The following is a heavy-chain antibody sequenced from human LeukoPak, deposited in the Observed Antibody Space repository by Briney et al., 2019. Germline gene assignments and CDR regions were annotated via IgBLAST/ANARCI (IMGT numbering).Heavy chain of an antibody. CDR3: ARAGQVFHFWSGSQNGGWKPPVRHDPYNWFDP. Sequence: KPSETLSLTCTVSGGSISSYYWSWIRQPPGKGLEWIGYIYYSGSTNYNPSLKSRVTISVDTSKNQFSLKLSSVTAADTAVYYCARAGQVFHFWSGSQNGGWKPPVRHDPYNWFDPWGQGTLVTVSS. D-gene: IGHD3-3*02. CDR2: IYYSGST. V-gene: IGHV4-59*08. CDR1: GGSISSYY. J-gene: IGHJ5*02.